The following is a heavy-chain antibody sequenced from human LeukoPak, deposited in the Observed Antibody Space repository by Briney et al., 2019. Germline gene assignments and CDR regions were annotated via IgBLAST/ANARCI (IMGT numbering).Heavy chain of an antibody. J-gene: IGHJ4*02. CDR1: GGSISSYY. Sequence: ETLSLTCTVSGGSISSYYWSWVRQAPGKGLEWVSAISGSGGSTYYADSVKGRFTISRDNSKNTLYLQMNSLRAEDTAVYYCAKSATVGIKAPFDCWGQGALVTVSS. D-gene: IGHD1-26*01. V-gene: IGHV3-23*01. CDR3: AKSATVGIKAPFDC. CDR2: ISGSGGST.